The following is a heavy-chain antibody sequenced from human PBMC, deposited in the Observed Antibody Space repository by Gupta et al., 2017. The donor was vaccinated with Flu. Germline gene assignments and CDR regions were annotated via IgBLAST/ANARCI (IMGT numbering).Heavy chain of an antibody. Sequence: GGGLVQPGGSLRLSCAASGFTFSSYAMSWVRQAPGKGLQWVSATSGSGGSTYYADSVKGRFTISRDNSKNTLYLQRNSRRAEDTAVYYGAKRLHCSGGSGYWLWAFDIGGQGTMVTVSS. CDR3: AKRLHCSGGSGYWLWAFDI. V-gene: IGHV3-23*01. J-gene: IGHJ3*02. D-gene: IGHD2-15*01. CDR2: TSGSGGST. CDR1: GFTFSSYA.